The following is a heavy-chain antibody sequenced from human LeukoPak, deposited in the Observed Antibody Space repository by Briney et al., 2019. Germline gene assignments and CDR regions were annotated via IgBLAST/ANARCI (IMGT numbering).Heavy chain of an antibody. CDR2: IYPGDSDT. D-gene: IGHD2-2*01. V-gene: IGHV5-51*01. CDR3: VRGGGGYCRGTSGFAFGP. Sequence: GESLKISCKGSGYSFTSYWIGWVRQMPGKGLEWMGIIYPGDSDTRYSPSFQGQVTISADKSISTAYLQWSSLKASDTAMYYYVRGGGGYCRGTSGFAFGPWGQGTLVTVSS. J-gene: IGHJ5*02. CDR1: GYSFTSYW.